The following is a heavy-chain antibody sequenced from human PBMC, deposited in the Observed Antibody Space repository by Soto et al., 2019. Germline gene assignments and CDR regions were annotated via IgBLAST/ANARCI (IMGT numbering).Heavy chain of an antibody. CDR3: ARDGGDGLAGEFDS. CDR1: GFTFSSYS. J-gene: IGHJ4*02. D-gene: IGHD3-10*01. Sequence: EVQLVESGGGLVKPGGSLRLSCAASGFTFSSYSMNWVRQAPGKGLEWVSSISSSSSYIYYADSVKGRFTISRDNAKNSLYLQMNSLRAEDTAVYYGARDGGDGLAGEFDSWGQGTLVTVSS. CDR2: ISSSSSYI. V-gene: IGHV3-21*01.